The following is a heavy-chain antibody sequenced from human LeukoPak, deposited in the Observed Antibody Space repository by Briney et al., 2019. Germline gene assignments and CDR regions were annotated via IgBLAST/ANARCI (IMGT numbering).Heavy chain of an antibody. J-gene: IGHJ3*02. V-gene: IGHV3-33*05. CDR2: ISYDGNNK. D-gene: IGHD3-3*02. CDR3: VRVKSAAPSTGDAFDI. Sequence: PGGSLRLSCAASGFTFSSYAIHWVRQTPGKVLEWVAVISYDGNNKYCADSVKGRYTISRDNSKNTLCLQMNSLRAEETAVYYCVRVKSAAPSTGDAFDIWGQGTMVTVSS. CDR1: GFTFSSYA.